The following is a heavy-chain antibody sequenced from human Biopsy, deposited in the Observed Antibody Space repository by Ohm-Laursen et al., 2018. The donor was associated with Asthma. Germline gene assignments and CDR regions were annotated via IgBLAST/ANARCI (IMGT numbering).Heavy chain of an antibody. J-gene: IGHJ6*02. D-gene: IGHD3-10*01. CDR1: GYTFNSAG. CDR2: ISVYNGNT. CDR3: ARAVDYSHYYGIDV. V-gene: IGHV1-18*01. Sequence: ASVKVSCKTSGYTFNSAGITWVRQAPGQGLEWMGWISVYNGNTKVAQKLQDRVTMITDTSTSTAYMESRSLRSDDTAVYFCARAVDYSHYYGIDVWGQETTVTVS.